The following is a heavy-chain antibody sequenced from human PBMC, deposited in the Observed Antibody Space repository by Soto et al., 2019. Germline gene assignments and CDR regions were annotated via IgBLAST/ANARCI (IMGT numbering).Heavy chain of an antibody. J-gene: IGHJ4*02. CDR1: GFTFGDYG. Sequence: EVQLVESGGGLVQPGGSLRLSCAAAGFTFGDYGMNWVRQAAGKGMEWVSYIRGSSSRVYYTNSVRGRFTISRDNAKNSLYLQMDRLRAEDTAVYYCVRDSPATVRGISFDYWGPGTLVTVSS. CDR3: VRDSPATVRGISFDY. D-gene: IGHD3-10*01. CDR2: IRGSSSRV. V-gene: IGHV3-48*01.